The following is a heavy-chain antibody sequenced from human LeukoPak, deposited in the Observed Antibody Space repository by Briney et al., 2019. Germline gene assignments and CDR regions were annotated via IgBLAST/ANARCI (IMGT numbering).Heavy chain of an antibody. CDR2: ISGNGHYI. J-gene: IGHJ4*02. Sequence: GGSLRLSCAASGFSFSPYMMNWIRQAPGKGLEWVASISGNGHYIYYIDSVKGRFTISRDNAKNPLFLEMNTLRDEDTAVYYCARDHSVTYHMADYWGQGVLVAVSS. CDR1: GFSFSPYM. V-gene: IGHV3-21*06. CDR3: ARDHSVTYHMADY. D-gene: IGHD4-17*01.